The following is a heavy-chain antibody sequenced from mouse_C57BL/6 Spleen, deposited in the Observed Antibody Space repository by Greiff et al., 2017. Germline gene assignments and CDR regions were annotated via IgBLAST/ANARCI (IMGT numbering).Heavy chain of an antibody. D-gene: IGHD1-1*01. V-gene: IGHV10-1*01. CDR1: GFSFNTYA. CDR3: VSYYYGSSFFDV. Sequence: EVKVEESGGGLVQPKGSLKLSCAASGFSFNTYAMNWVRQAPGKGLEWVARIRSKSNNYATYYADSVKDRFTISRDDSESMLYLQMNNLKTEDTAMYYCVSYYYGSSFFDVWGTGTTVTVSS. CDR2: IRSKSNNYAT. J-gene: IGHJ1*03.